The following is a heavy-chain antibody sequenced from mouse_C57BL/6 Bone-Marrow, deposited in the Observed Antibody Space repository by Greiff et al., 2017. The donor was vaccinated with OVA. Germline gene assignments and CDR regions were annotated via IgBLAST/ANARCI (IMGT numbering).Heavy chain of an antibody. CDR3: ASWLLIMDY. D-gene: IGHD2-3*01. Sequence: EVQRVESGGGLVKPGGSLKLSCAASGFTFSSYAMSWVRQTPEKRLEWVATISDGGSYTYYPDNVKGRFTISRDNAKNNLYLQMSHLKSEDTAMYYCASWLLIMDYWGQGTSVTVSS. CDR1: GFTFSSYA. J-gene: IGHJ4*01. V-gene: IGHV5-4*01. CDR2: ISDGGSYT.